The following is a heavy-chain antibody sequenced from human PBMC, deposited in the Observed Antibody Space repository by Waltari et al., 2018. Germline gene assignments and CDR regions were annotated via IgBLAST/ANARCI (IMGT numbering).Heavy chain of an antibody. V-gene: IGHV3-48*03. J-gene: IGHJ6*02. CDR1: GFTFSSYE. D-gene: IGHD2-2*01. CDR3: ARARYCSSTSCPKGYYYGMDV. CDR2: ISSSGSTI. Sequence: EVQLVESGGGLVQPGGSLRLSCAASGFTFSSYEMNWVRQAPGQGLEWVSYISSSGSTIYYADSVKGRFTISRDNAKNSLYLQMNSLRAEDTAVYYCARARYCSSTSCPKGYYYGMDVWGQGTTVTVSS.